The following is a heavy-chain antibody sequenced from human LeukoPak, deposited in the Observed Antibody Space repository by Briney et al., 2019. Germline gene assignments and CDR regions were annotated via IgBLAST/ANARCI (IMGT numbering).Heavy chain of an antibody. CDR3: ARGGPVAATHKYFQH. D-gene: IGHD6-19*01. V-gene: IGHV1-18*01. J-gene: IGHJ1*01. Sequence: ASVKVSCKASGYTFTSYGISWVRQAPGQGLEWMGWISTYNGITNYAQKLQGRVTMTTDTSTSTAYMELRSLRSEDTAVYYCARGGPVAATHKYFQHWGQGTLVTVSS. CDR2: ISTYNGIT. CDR1: GYTFTSYG.